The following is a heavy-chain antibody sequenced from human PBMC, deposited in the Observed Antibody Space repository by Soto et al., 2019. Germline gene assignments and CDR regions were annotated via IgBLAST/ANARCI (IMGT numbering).Heavy chain of an antibody. CDR1: GFTFNRYG. J-gene: IGHJ6*02. CDR2: ISDDGSDK. Sequence: GGSLRLSCVASGFTFNRYGIHWVRQAPGKGLEWVALISDDGSDKDYADSVKGRFTISRDNYKNTLYLQMNSLRPEDTAVYYCAKSLRAFEFGLKNYYGIWVWGQETTLTVCS. CDR3: AKSLRAFEFGLKNYYGIWV. D-gene: IGHD3-10*01. V-gene: IGHV3-30*18.